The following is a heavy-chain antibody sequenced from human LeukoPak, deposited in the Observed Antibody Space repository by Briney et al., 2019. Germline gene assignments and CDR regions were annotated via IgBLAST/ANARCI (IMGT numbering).Heavy chain of an antibody. J-gene: IGHJ4*02. Sequence: GGSLRLSCAASGFTFSSYSMNWVRQAPGKGLEWVSYISSSSSTIYYADSVKGRSTISRDNAKNSLYLQMNSLRAEDTAVYYCARNMALDYWGQGTLVTVSS. CDR1: GFTFSSYS. CDR2: ISSSSSTI. CDR3: ARNMALDY. D-gene: IGHD1/OR15-1a*01. V-gene: IGHV3-48*01.